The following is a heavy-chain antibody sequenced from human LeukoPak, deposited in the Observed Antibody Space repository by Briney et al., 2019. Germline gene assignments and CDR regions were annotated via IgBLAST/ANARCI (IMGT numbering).Heavy chain of an antibody. CDR2: IWYDGSNK. CDR1: GFAFSSYG. D-gene: IGHD3-22*01. J-gene: IGHJ3*02. Sequence: PGGSLRLSCAASGFAFSSYGMHWVRQAPGKGLEWVAVIWYDGSNKYYADSVKGRFTISRDNSKNTLYLQMNSLRAEDTAVYYCAKEASVVITFDAFDIWGQGTMVTVSS. CDR3: AKEASVVITFDAFDI. V-gene: IGHV3-33*06.